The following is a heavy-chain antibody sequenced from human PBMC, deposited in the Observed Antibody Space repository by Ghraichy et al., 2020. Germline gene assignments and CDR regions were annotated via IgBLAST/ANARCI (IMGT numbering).Heavy chain of an antibody. CDR1: GFTFSNAW. J-gene: IGHJ5*02. CDR2: IKSKTDGEVT. V-gene: IGHV3-15*01. Sequence: GESLRLSCAGSGFTFSNAWMSWVRQAPGKGLEWVGRIKSKTDGEVTDYAAPVKGRFTVSRDDSKNTLYLQMNSLKTEDTAVYYCTTDVPSAPSEGDWFDPWGQGALVTVSS. D-gene: IGHD2-2*01. CDR3: TTDVPSAPSEGDWFDP.